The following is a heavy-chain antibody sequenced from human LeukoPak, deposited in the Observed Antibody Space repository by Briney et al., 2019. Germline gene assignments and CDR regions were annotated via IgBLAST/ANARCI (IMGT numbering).Heavy chain of an antibody. D-gene: IGHD3-16*01. CDR3: VRDFRLMDDY. CDR1: GYTFADYY. Sequence: ASVKVSCKASGYTFADYYMHWVRQAPGQGLEWMGWINPNSGGTNYAQKFQGRVTMTRNTSISTAYMELSRLRSDDTAVYYCVRDFRLMDDYWGQGTLVTVSS. V-gene: IGHV1-2*02. CDR2: INPNSGGT. J-gene: IGHJ4*02.